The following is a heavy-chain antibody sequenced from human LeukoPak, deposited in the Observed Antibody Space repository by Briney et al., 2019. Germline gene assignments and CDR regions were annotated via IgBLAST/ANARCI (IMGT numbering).Heavy chain of an antibody. J-gene: IGHJ1*01. Sequence: GGSLILSCAASGFTFSSYWMHWVRQAPGKGLVWVSRIKSDGKTNYADSVKGRFTISRDNAKNTVSLQMNSLRAEDTGVYYCARAPSDIGGYYPEYFRHWGQGTLVTVSS. CDR1: GFTFSSYW. D-gene: IGHD3-22*01. CDR2: IKSDGKT. CDR3: ARAPSDIGGYYPEYFRH. V-gene: IGHV3-74*01.